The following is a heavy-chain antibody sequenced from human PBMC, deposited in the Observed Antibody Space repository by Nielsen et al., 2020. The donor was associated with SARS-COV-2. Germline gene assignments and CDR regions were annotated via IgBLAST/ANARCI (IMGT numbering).Heavy chain of an antibody. Sequence: SQTLSLTCAISGDSVSSSSAAWNWIRQSPSRGLEWLGRTYYRSKWYNDYAVSVKSRITINPDTSKNQFSLHLNSVTPEDTAVYYCARARGAYGDYYYYYHYTDVWGKGTTVTVSS. D-gene: IGHD4-17*01. CDR2: TYYRSKWYN. CDR1: GDSVSSSSAA. V-gene: IGHV6-1*01. CDR3: ARARGAYGDYYYYYHYTDV. J-gene: IGHJ6*03.